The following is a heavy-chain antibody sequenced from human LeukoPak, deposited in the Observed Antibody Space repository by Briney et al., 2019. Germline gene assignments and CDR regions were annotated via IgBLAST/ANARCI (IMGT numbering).Heavy chain of an antibody. Sequence: GESLKISCKGSGYSFTNYWIGWVRQMPGKGLEWMGIIYPGDSDTRYSPSFQGQVTISADKSISTAYLQWSSLKASDTAMYYCARHAQDDSSGYLEYFQHWGQGTLVTVSS. CDR2: IYPGDSDT. D-gene: IGHD3-22*01. CDR1: GYSFTNYW. CDR3: ARHAQDDSSGYLEYFQH. J-gene: IGHJ1*01. V-gene: IGHV5-51*01.